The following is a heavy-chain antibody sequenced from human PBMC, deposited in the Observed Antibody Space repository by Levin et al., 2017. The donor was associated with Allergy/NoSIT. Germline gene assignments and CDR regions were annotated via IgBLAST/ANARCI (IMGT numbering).Heavy chain of an antibody. CDR3: ARGDLVFLPGYQVDH. V-gene: IGHV4-31*03. CDR2: IYSGGST. D-gene: IGHD3-9*01. CDR1: GGSISRGNFY. J-gene: IGHJ4*01. Sequence: SQTLSLTCTVSGGSISRGNFYWSWIRQHPGKGLEWIGYIYSGGSTYYNPSLTSRGTISVDTSKNQLSLKLTSVTAAAPAVYYCARGDLVFLPGYQVDHWGHGTRVTVSS.